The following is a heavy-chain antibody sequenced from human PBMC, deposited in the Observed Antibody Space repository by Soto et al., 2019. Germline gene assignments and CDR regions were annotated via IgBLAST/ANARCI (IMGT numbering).Heavy chain of an antibody. J-gene: IGHJ4*02. CDR1: GFTFSSYG. CDR3: ARDTPYYDFWSGYTD. CDR2: IWYDGSNK. Sequence: QVQLVESGGGVVQPGRSLRLSCAASGFTFSSYGMHWVRQAPGKGLEWVAVIWYDGSNKYYADSVKGRFTISRDNSKNTVYLQMNSLRAEDTTVYYCARDTPYYDFWSGYTDWGQGALVTVSS. D-gene: IGHD3-3*01. V-gene: IGHV3-33*01.